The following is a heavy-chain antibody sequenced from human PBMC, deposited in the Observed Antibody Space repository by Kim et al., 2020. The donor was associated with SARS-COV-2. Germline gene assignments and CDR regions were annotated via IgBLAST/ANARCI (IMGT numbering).Heavy chain of an antibody. V-gene: IGHV1-69*01. J-gene: IGHJ4*02. CDR3: ARSSSTPGLHSE. D-gene: IGHD5-12*01. Sequence: NYAQKFQGRVTITADESTSTAYMELSSLRSEDTAVYYCARSSSTPGLHSEWGQGTLVTVSS.